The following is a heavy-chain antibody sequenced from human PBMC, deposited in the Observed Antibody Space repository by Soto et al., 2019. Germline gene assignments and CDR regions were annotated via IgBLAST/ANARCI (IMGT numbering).Heavy chain of an antibody. J-gene: IGHJ5*02. V-gene: IGHV1-2*02. D-gene: IGHD3-3*01. CDR3: ARDYDLLRFLEGHPLGGFDP. Sequence: QVPLVQSGAEVKKPGASVKVSCKASGYTFTGYYMHWVRQAPGQGLEWMGWINPNSGGTNYAQKFQGRVTMTRDTSISTAYMELSRLRSDDTAVYYCARDYDLLRFLEGHPLGGFDPWGQGTLVTVSS. CDR2: INPNSGGT. CDR1: GYTFTGYY.